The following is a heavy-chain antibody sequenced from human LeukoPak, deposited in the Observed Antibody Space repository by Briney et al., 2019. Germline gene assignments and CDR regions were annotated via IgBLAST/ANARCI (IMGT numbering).Heavy chain of an antibody. CDR1: GFTFSSYA. D-gene: IGHD3-10*01. J-gene: IGHJ6*04. V-gene: IGHV3-49*04. CDR3: SRADYYGSGSPISLDV. Sequence: GGSLGLSCAASGFTFSSYAMIWVRQAPGKGLEWVGFIRSKAYGVTTEHAASVKGRFTISRDDSKSIAYLQMNSLKTEDTAVYYCSRADYYGSGSPISLDVWGKGTTVTVSS. CDR2: IRSKAYGVTT.